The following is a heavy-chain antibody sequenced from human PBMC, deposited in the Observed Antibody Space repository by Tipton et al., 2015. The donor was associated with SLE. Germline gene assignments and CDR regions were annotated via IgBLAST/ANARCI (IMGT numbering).Heavy chain of an antibody. CDR2: ISGSGENT. J-gene: IGHJ6*02. Sequence: SLRLSCAASGFTFTNYAMNWVRQAPGKGLEWVSTISGSGENTYYADSVKGRFTISRDNSENTLYLQMNSLRAEDTAVYYCARDRNGYDRGGSLGMDVWGQGTTLTVSS. CDR3: ARDRNGYDRGGSLGMDV. V-gene: IGHV3-23*01. CDR1: GFTFTNYA. D-gene: IGHD5-12*01.